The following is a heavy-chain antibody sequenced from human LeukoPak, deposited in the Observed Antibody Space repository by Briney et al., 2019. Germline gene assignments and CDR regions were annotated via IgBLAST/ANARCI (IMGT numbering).Heavy chain of an antibody. J-gene: IGHJ4*02. CDR3: ARGDFGELSN. CDR2: INHSGST. CDR1: GGSFSGYY. D-gene: IGHD3-10*01. V-gene: IGHV4-34*01. Sequence: SETLSLTCAVYGGSFSGYYWSWIRQPPGKGLEWIGEINHSGSTNYNPSLKSRVTISVDTSKNQFSLKLSSVTAADTAVYYCARGDFGELSNWGQGTLVTVSS.